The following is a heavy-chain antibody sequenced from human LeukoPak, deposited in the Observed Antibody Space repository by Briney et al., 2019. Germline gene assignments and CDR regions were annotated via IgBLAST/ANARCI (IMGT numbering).Heavy chain of an antibody. D-gene: IGHD6-13*01. CDR1: GGSFSGYY. CDR3: ARRRDSTWYNTFDS. J-gene: IGHJ4*02. Sequence: PSETLSLTCAVYGGSFSGYYWSWVRQPPGKGLEWIGEINHSGSTNYNPSLKSRVSISVDTSKNQFSLKLSSVTAADTSVYYCARRRDSTWYNTFDSWAQGILVTVSS. CDR2: INHSGST. V-gene: IGHV4-34*01.